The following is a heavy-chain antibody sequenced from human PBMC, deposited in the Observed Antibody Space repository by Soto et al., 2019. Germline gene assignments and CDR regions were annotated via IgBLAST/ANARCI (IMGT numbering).Heavy chain of an antibody. CDR3: DLSSDYYYGMDV. Sequence: QVQLVQSGAEVKKPGSSVMVSCKASGGTFSSYAISWVRQAPGQGLEWMGGIIPIFGTANYAQKFQGRVTITADESTSTAYMELSSLRSGDTAVYYCDLSSDYYYGMDVCGQGTTVAVSS. V-gene: IGHV1-69*12. J-gene: IGHJ6*02. CDR2: IIPIFGTA. CDR1: GGTFSSYA.